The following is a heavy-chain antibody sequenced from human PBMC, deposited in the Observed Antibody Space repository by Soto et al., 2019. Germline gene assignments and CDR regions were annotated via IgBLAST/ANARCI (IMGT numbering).Heavy chain of an antibody. J-gene: IGHJ4*02. D-gene: IGHD1-1*01. CDR2: ISGSGGST. CDR1: GFTFSSYW. Sequence: GGSLRLSCAASGFTFSSYWMSWVRQAPGKGLEWVSAISGSGGSTYYADSVKGRFTISRDNSKNTLYLQMDSLRAEDTAVYYCARDFPWNPFDYWGQGTLLTVSS. V-gene: IGHV3-23*01. CDR3: ARDFPWNPFDY.